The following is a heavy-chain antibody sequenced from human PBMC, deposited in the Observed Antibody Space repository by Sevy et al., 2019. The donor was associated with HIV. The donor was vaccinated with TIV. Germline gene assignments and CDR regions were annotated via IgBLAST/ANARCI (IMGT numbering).Heavy chain of an antibody. CDR3: ARRSGYYYYGMDV. CDR2: IYSGGST. D-gene: IGHD3-3*01. CDR1: GFTVSSNY. Sequence: WGSLRLSCAASGFTVSSNYMSWVRQAPGKGLEWVSVIYSGGSTYYADSVKGRFTISRDNSKNTLYLQMTSLRAEDTAVYYCARRSGYYYYGMDVWGQGTTVTVSS. V-gene: IGHV3-53*01. J-gene: IGHJ6*02.